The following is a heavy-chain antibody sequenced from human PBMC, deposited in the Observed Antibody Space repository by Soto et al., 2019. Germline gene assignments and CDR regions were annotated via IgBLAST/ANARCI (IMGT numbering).Heavy chain of an antibody. CDR1: GGSFSGYY. CDR2: IYYTGST. V-gene: IGHV4-59*01. J-gene: IGHJ4*02. D-gene: IGHD6-19*01. Sequence: PSETLSLTCAVYGGSFSGYYWSWIRQPPGKRLEWIGYIYYTGSTNYNPSLKSRVTISVDTSKNQFSLKLSSVTAADTAVYYCASYSSGWYDVSFWGQGTLVTVSS. CDR3: ASYSSGWYDVSF.